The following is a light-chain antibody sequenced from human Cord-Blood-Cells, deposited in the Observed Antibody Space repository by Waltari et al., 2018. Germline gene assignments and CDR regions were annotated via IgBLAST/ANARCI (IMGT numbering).Light chain of an antibody. Sequence: QSVLPQPPSASGTPVQSVTISRSESSSNIGSNTLNWSQQLPATAPKLLIYSNNQRPSGVPDRFSGSKSGTSASLAISGLQSEDEADYYCAAWDDSLNGARVFGGGTKLTVL. CDR2: SNN. CDR1: SSNIGSNT. CDR3: AAWDDSLNGARV. J-gene: IGLJ3*02. V-gene: IGLV1-44*01.